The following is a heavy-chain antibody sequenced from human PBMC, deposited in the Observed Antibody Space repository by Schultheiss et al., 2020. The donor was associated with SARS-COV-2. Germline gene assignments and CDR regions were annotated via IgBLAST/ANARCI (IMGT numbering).Heavy chain of an antibody. CDR3: AMTLGRPPVTSLDY. J-gene: IGHJ4*02. CDR1: GGSISSSSYY. Sequence: SETLSLTCTVSGGSISSSSYYWSWIRQPPGKGLEWIGEVNHSGSTYYNPSLKSRATISVDTSKNQISLKLSSVTAADTAVYYCAMTLGRPPVTSLDYWGQGTLVTVSS. V-gene: IGHV4-39*07. D-gene: IGHD4-17*01. CDR2: VNHSGST.